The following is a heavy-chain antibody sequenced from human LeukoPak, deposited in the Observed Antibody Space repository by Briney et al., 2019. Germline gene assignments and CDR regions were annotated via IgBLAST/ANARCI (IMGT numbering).Heavy chain of an antibody. J-gene: IGHJ4*02. D-gene: IGHD3-10*01. V-gene: IGHV4-39*07. CDR3: ARVRGLLWFGDQGRTFDY. Sequence: SETLSLTCTVSGGSISSGSYYWGWIRQPPGKGLEWIGSIYYSGSTYYNPSLKSRVTISVDTSKNQFSLKLSSVTAADTAVYYCARVRGLLWFGDQGRTFDYWGQGTLVTVSS. CDR2: IYYSGST. CDR1: GGSISSGSYY.